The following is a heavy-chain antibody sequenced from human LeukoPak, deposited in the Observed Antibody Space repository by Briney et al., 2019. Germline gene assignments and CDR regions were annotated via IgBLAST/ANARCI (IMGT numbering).Heavy chain of an antibody. CDR1: GYIFTKYV. V-gene: IGHV1-3*01. Sequence: GASVKVSCKDSGYIFTKYVVHWVRQAPGQRPEWMGWIKAGNGDTKYSQNFQDRLTITRDTSASTVYMELSSLTSEDTALYYCARDDCGDTCYPGGYWGQGTLVTVSS. CDR2: IKAGNGDT. D-gene: IGHD2-21*01. J-gene: IGHJ4*02. CDR3: ARDDCGDTCYPGGY.